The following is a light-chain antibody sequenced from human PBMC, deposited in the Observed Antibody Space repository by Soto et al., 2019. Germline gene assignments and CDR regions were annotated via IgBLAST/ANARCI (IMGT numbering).Light chain of an antibody. J-gene: IGLJ1*01. CDR2: EVS. V-gene: IGLV2-14*01. Sequence: QSALTQPASVSGSPGQSITISCTGTSSDVGDYGYVSWYQHHPGKAPKLIIYEVSNRPSGVSNRFSGSKSGNTASLTISGLQADDEADYYCNSYTSKSTGVFGTGTKLTVL. CDR3: NSYTSKSTGV. CDR1: SSDVGDYGY.